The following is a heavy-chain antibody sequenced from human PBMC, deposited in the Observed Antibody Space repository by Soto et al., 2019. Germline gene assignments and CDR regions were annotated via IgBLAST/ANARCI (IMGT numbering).Heavy chain of an antibody. D-gene: IGHD4-17*01. J-gene: IGHJ4*02. CDR3: ARDVDADFRTDFDY. CDR2: ISSSSTYT. Sequence: GGSLRLSCAASGFAFSDYYMSWIRQAPGKGLEWISYISSSSTYTNYADSVKGRFTISRDNARNSLYLQMNSLRAEDTAVYYCARDVDADFRTDFDYWGRGTLVTVSS. V-gene: IGHV3-11*05. CDR1: GFAFSDYY.